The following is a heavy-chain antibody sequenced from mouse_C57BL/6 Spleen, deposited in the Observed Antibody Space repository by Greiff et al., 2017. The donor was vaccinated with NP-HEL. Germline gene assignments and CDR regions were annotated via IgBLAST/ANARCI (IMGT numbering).Heavy chain of an antibody. V-gene: IGHV3-6*01. CDR1: GYSITSGYY. CDR3: ARGRLLYYFDY. CDR2: ISYDGSN. D-gene: IGHD1-1*02. Sequence: EVKLMESGPGLVKPSQSLSLTCSVTGYSITSGYYWNWIRQFPGNKLEWMGYISYDGSNNYNPSLKNRISITRDTSKNQFFLKLNSVTTEDTATYYCARGRLLYYFDYWGQGTTLTVSS. J-gene: IGHJ2*01.